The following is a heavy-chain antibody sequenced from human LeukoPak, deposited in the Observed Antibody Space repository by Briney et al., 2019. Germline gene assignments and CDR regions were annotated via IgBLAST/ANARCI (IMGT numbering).Heavy chain of an antibody. J-gene: IGHJ2*01. D-gene: IGHD3-22*01. CDR3: ARYSSGYSRYFDL. CDR2: INHSGST. Sequence: SETLSLTCAVYGGSFSGYYWSRIRQPPGKGLEWIGEINHSGSTNYNPPLKSRVTISVDTSKNQFSLKLSSVTAADTAVYYCARYSSGYSRYFDLWGRGTLVTVSS. V-gene: IGHV4-34*01. CDR1: GGSFSGYY.